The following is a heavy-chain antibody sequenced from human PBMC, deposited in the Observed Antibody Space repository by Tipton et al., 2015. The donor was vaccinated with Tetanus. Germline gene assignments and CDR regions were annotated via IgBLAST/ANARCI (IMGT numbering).Heavy chain of an antibody. CDR2: INHSGST. Sequence: TLSLTCAVYGGSFSAYYWSWIRQSPGKGLEWIGEINHSGSTTYSPSLKSRVTMSVDNSKNQFSLKLNSVTAADTAVYYCARESITIFGVVSIDYWGQGTLVTVSS. CDR1: GGSFSAYY. J-gene: IGHJ4*02. CDR3: ARESITIFGVVSIDY. V-gene: IGHV4-34*01. D-gene: IGHD3-3*01.